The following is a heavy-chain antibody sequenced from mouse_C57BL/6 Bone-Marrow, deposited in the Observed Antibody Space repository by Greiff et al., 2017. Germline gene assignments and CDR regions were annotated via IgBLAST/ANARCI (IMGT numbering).Heavy chain of an antibody. D-gene: IGHD1-1*01. J-gene: IGHJ2*01. V-gene: IGHV5-17*01. CDR1: GFTFSDYG. CDR3: ARPDYGSSYYCDY. Sequence: EVKLVESGGGLVKPGGSLKLSCAASGFTFSDYGMHWVRQAPEKGLEWVAYISSGSSTIYYADTVKGRFTISRDKAKNTLFLQMTSLRSEDTAMYYCARPDYGSSYYCDYGGQGTTLTGAS. CDR2: ISSGSSTI.